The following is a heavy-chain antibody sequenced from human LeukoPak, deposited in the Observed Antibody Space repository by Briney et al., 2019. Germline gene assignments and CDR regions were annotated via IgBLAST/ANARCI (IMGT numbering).Heavy chain of an antibody. Sequence: PGGSLRLSCAASAFTFSGYSMNWVRQAPGKGLEWVSYISPSATTIYYADSVKGRFTISRDDSKNMLYLQMNSLRGEDTAVYYCARSVRAAGKSPGFDFWGPGSLVTVSP. J-gene: IGHJ4*02. V-gene: IGHV3-48*01. CDR2: ISPSATTI. CDR3: ARSVRAAGKSPGFDF. D-gene: IGHD6-13*01. CDR1: AFTFSGYS.